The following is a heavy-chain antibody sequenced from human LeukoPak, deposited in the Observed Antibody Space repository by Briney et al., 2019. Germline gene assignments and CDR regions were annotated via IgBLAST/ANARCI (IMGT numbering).Heavy chain of an antibody. CDR1: GSSLSIHE. CDR2: FSSRGSTI. V-gene: IGHV3-48*03. Sequence: CQSLSCPAYGSSLSIHEVSCVSQAPGRGLGWVSYFSSRGSTIFYADTVKGRFTISRNNAKNSLYLQMNSPIGEDTAVYYCSRMFAHRVLYYFDYWGQGTLVTVSS. J-gene: IGHJ4*02. CDR3: SRMFAHRVLYYFDY. D-gene: IGHD2-15*01.